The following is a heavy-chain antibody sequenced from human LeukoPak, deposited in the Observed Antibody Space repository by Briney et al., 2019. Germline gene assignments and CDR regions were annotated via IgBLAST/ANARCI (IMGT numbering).Heavy chain of an antibody. CDR1: GFTLSSYG. D-gene: IGHD3/OR15-3a*01. CDR2: ISGSGSNT. V-gene: IGHV3-23*01. Sequence: PGGSLRLSCAASGFTLSSYGMSWVRQAPGKGLEWVSHISGSGSNTYYAASVKGRFTISRDNSKNTLYLQMNSLRAEDTAVYYCAKGTAYYSLGPWGQGTLATVSS. J-gene: IGHJ5*02. CDR3: AKGTAYYSLGP.